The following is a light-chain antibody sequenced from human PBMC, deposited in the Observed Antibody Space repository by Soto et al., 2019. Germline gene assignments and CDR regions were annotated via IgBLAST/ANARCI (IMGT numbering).Light chain of an antibody. CDR1: QSVGRN. J-gene: IGKJ1*01. CDR3: QQYNNWPTWT. V-gene: IGKV3-15*01. CDR2: GAS. Sequence: EILMTQSPATLSVSPWERATLSGRASQSVGRNLAWYQQKPGQAPRLLIFGASNRATGIPARFSGSGSGTEFTLTISSLQSEDFAVYYCQQYNNWPTWTFGQGTKVEIK.